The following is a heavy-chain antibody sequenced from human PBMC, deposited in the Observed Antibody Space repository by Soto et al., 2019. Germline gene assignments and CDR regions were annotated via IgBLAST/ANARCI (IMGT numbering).Heavy chain of an antibody. D-gene: IGHD4-4*01. V-gene: IGHV2-5*02. Sequence: QITLKESGPPLVKPTQTLTLTCTFSGFSLTTTAEGVGWIRQTPGKALEWLALIYWDDDKRYSPSVKSRVTITKDTSRNQVVLTMTNVDPVDTGTYYCAHRALYRSFYWYFDLWGRGTLVTVSS. CDR3: AHRALYRSFYWYFDL. CDR2: IYWDDDK. CDR1: GFSLTTTAEG. J-gene: IGHJ2*01.